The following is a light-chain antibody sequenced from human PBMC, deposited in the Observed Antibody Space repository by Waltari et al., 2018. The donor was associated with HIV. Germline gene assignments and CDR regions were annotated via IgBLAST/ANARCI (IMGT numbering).Light chain of an antibody. CDR1: SLRSSY. V-gene: IGLV3-19*01. Sequence: SSELTQDPAVSVALGQTVRITCQGASLRSSYANWYQQKPGQAPVLVIYGKNNRPSGIPDRFSGSSSGNTASLTITGAQAEDEADYYCNSRDSSGDVVFGGGTKLTVL. CDR2: GKN. CDR3: NSRDSSGDVV. J-gene: IGLJ2*01.